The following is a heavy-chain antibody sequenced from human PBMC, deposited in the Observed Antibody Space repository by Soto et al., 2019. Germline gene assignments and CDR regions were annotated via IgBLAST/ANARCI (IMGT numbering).Heavy chain of an antibody. CDR2: IYYSGST. CDR3: ARVRVDYYDSSGYYLFDY. CDR1: GGSISSGDYY. Sequence: SETLSLTCTVSGGSISSGDYYWSWIRQPPGKGLGWIGYIYYSGSTYYNPSLKSRVTISVDTSKNQFSLKLSSVTAADTAVYYCARVRVDYYDSSGYYLFDYWGQGTLVTVSS. J-gene: IGHJ4*02. D-gene: IGHD3-22*01. V-gene: IGHV4-30-4*01.